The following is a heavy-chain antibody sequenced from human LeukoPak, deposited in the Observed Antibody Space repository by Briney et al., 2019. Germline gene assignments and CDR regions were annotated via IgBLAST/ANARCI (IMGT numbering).Heavy chain of an antibody. CDR1: GGSINVYY. D-gene: IGHD6-6*01. CDR3: ARGGSRSYTSSTLDY. CDR2: ISYSGNT. V-gene: IGHV4-59*01. J-gene: IGHJ4*02. Sequence: KTSETLSLTCSVSGGSINVYYWNWIRQSPGKGLEWIGSISYSGNTNYNPSLKSRVTISMDTSKNRFSLKVSSVIAADTAMYYCARGGSRSYTSSTLDYWGQGTLVTVSS.